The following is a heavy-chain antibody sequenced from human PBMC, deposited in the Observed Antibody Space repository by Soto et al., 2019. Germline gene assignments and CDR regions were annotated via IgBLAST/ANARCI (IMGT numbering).Heavy chain of an antibody. CDR3: ARGVHYDFWPEPWFDP. J-gene: IGHJ5*02. D-gene: IGHD3-3*01. V-gene: IGHV3-30-3*01. CDR2: ISYDGSNK. CDR1: GFTFSSYA. Sequence: GGSLRLSCAASGFTFSSYAMHWVRQAPGKGLEWVAVISYDGSNKYYADSVKGRFTISRDNSKNTLYLQMNSLRAEDTAVYYCARGVHYDFWPEPWFDPWGQGTLVTVSS.